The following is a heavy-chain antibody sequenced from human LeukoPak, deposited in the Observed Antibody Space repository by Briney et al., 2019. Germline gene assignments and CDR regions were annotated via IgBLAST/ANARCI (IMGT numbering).Heavy chain of an antibody. CDR2: IYHSGST. D-gene: IGHD6-6*01. V-gene: IGHV4-4*02. CDR3: ARGMYSSSLSFDY. CDR1: GFTFSTFAM. Sequence: GSLRLSCAASGFTFSTFAMIWVRQPPGKGLEWIGEIYHSGSTNYNPSLKSRVTISVDKSKNQFSLKLSSVTAADTAVYYCARGMYSSSLSFDYWGQGTLVTVSS. J-gene: IGHJ4*02.